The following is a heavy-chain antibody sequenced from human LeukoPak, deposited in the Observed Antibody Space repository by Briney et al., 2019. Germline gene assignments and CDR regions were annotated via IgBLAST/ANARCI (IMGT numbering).Heavy chain of an antibody. J-gene: IGHJ4*02. CDR2: ISSSSSYI. V-gene: IGHV3-21*01. D-gene: IGHD3-16*02. Sequence: GGSLRLSCAASGFTFSSYSMNWVRQVPGKGLEWVSSISSSSSYIYYADSVKGRFTISRDNAKNSLYLQMNSLRAEDTAVYYCARAAAMITFGGVIVIPEPFDYWGQGTLVTVSS. CDR1: GFTFSSYS. CDR3: ARAAAMITFGGVIVIPEPFDY.